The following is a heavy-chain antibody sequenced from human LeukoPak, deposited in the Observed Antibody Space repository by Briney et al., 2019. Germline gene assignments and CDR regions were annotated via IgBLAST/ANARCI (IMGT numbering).Heavy chain of an antibody. J-gene: IGHJ4*02. V-gene: IGHV3-74*01. Sequence: PGGSLRLSCTASGFTFGDYAMSWFRQAPGKGLVWVSRINSDGSITTYADSVKGRFTISRDNAKNMLYLQMNSLRVEDAAVYYCARSDDGFDNWGQGTLVTVSS. D-gene: IGHD1-1*01. CDR3: ARSDDGFDN. CDR1: GFTFGDYA. CDR2: INSDGSIT.